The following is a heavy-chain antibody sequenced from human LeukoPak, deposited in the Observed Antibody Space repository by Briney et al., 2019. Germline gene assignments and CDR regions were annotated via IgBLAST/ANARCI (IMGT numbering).Heavy chain of an antibody. CDR1: GFTFNSYA. CDR2: ISGSGGST. Sequence: GGSLRLSCAASGFTFNSYAMSWVRQAPGKGLEWVSAISGSGGSTYYADSVKGRFTISRDNSKNTLYLQMNSLRAEDTAVYYCAKDTFWDSSWYGEYFQHWGQGTLVTVSS. V-gene: IGHV3-23*01. CDR3: AKDTFWDSSWYGEYFQH. D-gene: IGHD6-13*01. J-gene: IGHJ1*01.